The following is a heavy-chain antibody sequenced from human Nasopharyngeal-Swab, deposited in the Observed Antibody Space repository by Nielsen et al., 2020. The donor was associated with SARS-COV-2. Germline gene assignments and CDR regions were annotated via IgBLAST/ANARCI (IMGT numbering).Heavy chain of an antibody. J-gene: IGHJ6*02. Sequence: SGTLSLTCVVFGVTLNGFHWKWIRQTPGKGLEWLGEINDRGSSNYNPSPMNRVTISSGTSNIQFSIKLNSVTAADTAVYYCARGHAAYYCMDVWGQGTTVTVSS. V-gene: IGHV4-34*01. CDR1: GVTLNGFH. D-gene: IGHD2-15*01. CDR2: INDRGSS. CDR3: ARGHAAYYCMDV.